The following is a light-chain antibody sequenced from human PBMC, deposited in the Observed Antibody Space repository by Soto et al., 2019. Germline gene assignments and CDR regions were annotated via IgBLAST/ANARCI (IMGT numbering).Light chain of an antibody. V-gene: IGKV3-20*01. CDR1: QSVNNNF. J-gene: IGKJ5*01. CDR3: QYYGNSRIT. Sequence: EIVLTQSPGTLSLSPGERVTLSCRASQSVNNNFLSWYQQKPGQAPRLLIYAASSGATGIPDRFSGSGSGTDFTLTINRLEPEDFVVYYCQYYGNSRITFGQGT. CDR2: AAS.